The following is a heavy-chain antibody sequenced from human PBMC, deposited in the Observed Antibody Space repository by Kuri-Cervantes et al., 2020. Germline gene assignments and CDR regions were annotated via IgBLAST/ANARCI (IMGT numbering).Heavy chain of an antibody. CDR2: INSDGGNT. CDR3: ANYVRRSGDYYIEN. CDR1: GFTFSSYW. D-gene: IGHD1-26*01. Sequence: GESLKISCAASGFTFSSYWMHWVRQAPGKGLVWVSRINSDGGNTSYADSVKGRFTISRDNHKNTLYLQMNSLRAEDTAVYYWANYVRRSGDYYIENWGQGTLVTVSS. V-gene: IGHV3-74*01. J-gene: IGHJ4*02.